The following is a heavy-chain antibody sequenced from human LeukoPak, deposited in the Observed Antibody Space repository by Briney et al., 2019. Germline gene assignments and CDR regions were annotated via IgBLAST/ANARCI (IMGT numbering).Heavy chain of an antibody. V-gene: IGHV3-23*01. CDR3: AKEGGGCIYGVCYFDAFDM. CDR1: TFTFSSFA. CDR2: ISHYGDNT. D-gene: IGHD2-8*01. Sequence: GGSLRLPCAASTFTFSSFAMSWVRQAPGKGLEWLATISHYGDNTYYADSVKGRFIISRDNSKNTLYLQVDSLRAEDTALYYCAKEGGGCIYGVCYFDAFDMWGQGTMVIVSS. J-gene: IGHJ3*02.